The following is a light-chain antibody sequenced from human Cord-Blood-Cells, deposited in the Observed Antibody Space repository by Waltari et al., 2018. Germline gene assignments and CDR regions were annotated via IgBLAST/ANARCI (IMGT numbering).Light chain of an antibody. CDR3: QQYYSTPYT. V-gene: IGKV4-1*01. CDR1: QSVLYSSNNKNY. J-gene: IGKJ2*01. CDR2: RAS. Sequence: DIVMTQSPDSLAVSLGERATINCKSRQSVLYSSNNKNYLAWYQQKPGQPPRHLIYRASTRRSGVPDRFSGSGSGTDFTLTISSLQAEDVAVYYCQQYYSTPYTFGQGTKLEIK.